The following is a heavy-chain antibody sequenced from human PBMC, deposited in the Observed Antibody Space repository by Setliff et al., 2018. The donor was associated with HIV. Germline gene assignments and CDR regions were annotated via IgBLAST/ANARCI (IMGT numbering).Heavy chain of an antibody. J-gene: IGHJ3*02. CDR2: INAANGNT. Sequence: GASVKVSCKASGGTFSSYAINWVRQAPGQRLEWMGWINAANGNTKYSQKFQGRVTMTRDTSTSTVYMELSSLRSEDTAVYCCARSRSGAANDAFDIWGQGTMVTVSS. CDR3: ARSRSGAANDAFDI. D-gene: IGHD6-13*01. CDR1: GGTFSSYA. V-gene: IGHV1-3*01.